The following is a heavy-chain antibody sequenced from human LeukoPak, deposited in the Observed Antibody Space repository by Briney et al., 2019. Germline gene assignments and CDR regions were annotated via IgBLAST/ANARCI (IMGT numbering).Heavy chain of an antibody. CDR3: ARVMRAAAAPRSYFQH. V-gene: IGHV1-2*02. Sequence: ASVKVSCKASGYTFTGYYMHWVRQAPGQGLEWMGWINPNSGGTNYAQKFQGRVTMTRDTSISTAYMELSRLRSDDTAVYYCARVMRAAAAPRSYFQHWGQGTLVTVSS. CDR2: INPNSGGT. J-gene: IGHJ1*01. CDR1: GYTFTGYY. D-gene: IGHD6-13*01.